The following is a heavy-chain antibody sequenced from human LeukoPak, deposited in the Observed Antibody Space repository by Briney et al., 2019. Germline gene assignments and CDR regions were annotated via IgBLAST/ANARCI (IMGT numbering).Heavy chain of an antibody. D-gene: IGHD1-26*01. CDR1: GFTFSSSK. Sequence: GGSLRLSCAASGFTFSSSKMNWVRQAPGKGLEGVSYIRSSGSTIYYADSVRGRFTISRDNAKNSLYLQMSSLRAEDTAVYYCARDRRVGAINFDYWGQGTLVTVSS. CDR2: IRSSGSTI. V-gene: IGHV3-48*03. J-gene: IGHJ4*02. CDR3: ARDRRVGAINFDY.